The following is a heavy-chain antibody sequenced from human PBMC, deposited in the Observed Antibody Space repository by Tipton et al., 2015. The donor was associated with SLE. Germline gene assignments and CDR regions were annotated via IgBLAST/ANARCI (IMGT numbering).Heavy chain of an antibody. CDR3: ARDYSSSHPSLGY. V-gene: IGHV4-39*07. Sequence: WVRQAPGKGLEWLGSVLHSGVTYFNPSLKTRVSISLDTSKNQFFLELRSVAAAATAVYYCARDYSSSHPSLGYWGQGSLVTVSS. CDR2: VLHSGVT. J-gene: IGHJ4*02. D-gene: IGHD6-6*01.